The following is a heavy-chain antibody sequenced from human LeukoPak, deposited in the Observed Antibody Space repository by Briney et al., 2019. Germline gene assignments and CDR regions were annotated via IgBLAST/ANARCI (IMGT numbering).Heavy chain of an antibody. CDR3: ARDYGGAHFDY. CDR2: IKQDGSEK. Sequence: PGGSLRLSCAASGFTFSSYWMNWVRQAPGKGLEWGANIKQDGSEKYYVNSVKGRFTISRDNAKNSLYLQMNSLRAEDTAVYYCARDYGGAHFDYWGQGTLVTVSS. J-gene: IGHJ4*02. V-gene: IGHV3-7*01. D-gene: IGHD1-26*01. CDR1: GFTFSSYW.